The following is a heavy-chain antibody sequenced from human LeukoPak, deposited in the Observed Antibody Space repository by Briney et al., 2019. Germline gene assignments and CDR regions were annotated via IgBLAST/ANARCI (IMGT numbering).Heavy chain of an antibody. D-gene: IGHD6-13*01. Sequence: GGSLRLSCAASGFTFSSYEMIWVRQAPGMGLEWVSYITGSGGTIHYADSVKGRFTTSRDNAKNSLYLQMHSLRAEDTAVYYCARVGTSWIEYFQHWGQGTLVTVSS. CDR2: ITGSGGTI. J-gene: IGHJ1*01. V-gene: IGHV3-48*03. CDR3: ARVGTSWIEYFQH. CDR1: GFTFSSYE.